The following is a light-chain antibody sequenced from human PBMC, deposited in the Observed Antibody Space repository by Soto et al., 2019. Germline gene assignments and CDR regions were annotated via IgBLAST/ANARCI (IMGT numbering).Light chain of an antibody. CDR2: DAS. CDR1: QSVSNF. CDR3: QARSNLPWT. V-gene: IGKV3-11*01. Sequence: EIVLTQSPATLSLSPGERATLSCRASQSVSNFLAWYQQKPGQAPRLLISDASNRATGIPGRFSGSGSGTDFRLTISSLEHEDFAVYYCQARSNLPWTCGQGTNVEIK. J-gene: IGKJ1*01.